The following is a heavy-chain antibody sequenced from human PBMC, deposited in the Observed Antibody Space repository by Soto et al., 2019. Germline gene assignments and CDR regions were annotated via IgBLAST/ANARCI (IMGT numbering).Heavy chain of an antibody. CDR1: GGTFSSYA. V-gene: IGHV1-69*13. CDR2: IIPIFGTA. Sequence: SVKVSCKASGGTFSSYAISWVRQAPGQGLEWMGGIIPIFGTANYAQKFQGRVTITADESTSTAYMELSSLRSEDTAVYYCASEGGYDYGDYTAFDYWGQGTLVTVSS. J-gene: IGHJ4*02. D-gene: IGHD4-17*01. CDR3: ASEGGYDYGDYTAFDY.